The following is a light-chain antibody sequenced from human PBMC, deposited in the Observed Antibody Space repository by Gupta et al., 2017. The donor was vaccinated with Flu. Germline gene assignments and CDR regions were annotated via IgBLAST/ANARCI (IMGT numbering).Light chain of an antibody. J-gene: IGLJ3*02. CDR3: AAWEDSLNGWV. Sequence: QSVLTQPPSASGTPGQRVSISCSGSNSNIASTALNWYQQLSGTAPKLLIFYNNQRPSGVPDRFSASKSGTSASLAISGLQSEDEADYYCAAWEDSLNGWVFGGGTKVTVL. V-gene: IGLV1-44*01. CDR1: NSNIASTA. CDR2: YNN.